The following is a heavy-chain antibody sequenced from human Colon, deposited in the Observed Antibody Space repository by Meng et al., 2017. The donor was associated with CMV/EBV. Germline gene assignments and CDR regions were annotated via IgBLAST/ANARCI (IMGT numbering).Heavy chain of an antibody. CDR2: ITSDGSNT. Sequence: GESLKISCAASGFTFSRYWMHWVRQAPGKRLVWVSRITSDGSNTNYADSVKGRFTISRDNAKNTLYLQMNSLRAEDTGVYYCTRGDICYDIWRRHGNVNYYYYGMDVWGQGTTVTVSS. V-gene: IGHV3-74*01. J-gene: IGHJ6*02. D-gene: IGHD3-9*01. CDR3: TRGDICYDIWRRHGNVNYYYYGMDV. CDR1: GFTFSRYW.